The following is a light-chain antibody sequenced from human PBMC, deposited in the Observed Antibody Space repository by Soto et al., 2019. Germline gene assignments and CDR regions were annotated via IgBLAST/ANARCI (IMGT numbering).Light chain of an antibody. J-gene: IGLJ1*01. CDR1: SSDVGGYNY. Sequence: QSVLTQPASVSGSPGQSITISCTGTSSDVGGYNYVSWYQQHPAKAPKLMIYEVSNRPSGVSNRFSGSKSGNTASLTISGLQAEDAADYYCSSYTSSTFYVFGTGTKVTVL. CDR2: EVS. CDR3: SSYTSSTFYV. V-gene: IGLV2-14*01.